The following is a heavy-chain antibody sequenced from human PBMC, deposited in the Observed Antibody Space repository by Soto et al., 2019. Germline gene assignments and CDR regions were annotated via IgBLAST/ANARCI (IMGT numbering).Heavy chain of an antibody. CDR1: GGSVSSHDYD. V-gene: IGHV4-31*03. CDR3: ARRKSLDV. Sequence: HVQLQESGPGLLRPSQTLSLTCSVSGGSVSSHDYDWTWVRQRPGKGLEWIGFVHDRETADYNSSLKSRVSISVDTFKNKFSLRLSSVTAADSAVYYCARRKSLDVWGQGITVIVSS. CDR2: VHDRETA. J-gene: IGHJ6*02.